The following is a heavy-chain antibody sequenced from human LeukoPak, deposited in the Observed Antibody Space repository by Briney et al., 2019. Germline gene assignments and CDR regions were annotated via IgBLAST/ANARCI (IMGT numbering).Heavy chain of an antibody. J-gene: IGHJ4*02. CDR1: GLTFSSYA. CDR3: AGGSSWYRGIDY. Sequence: PGGSLRLSCAASGLTFSSYAMYWVRQAPGKGLEYVSAISTNGGSTYYANSVKGRFTISRDNSKNTLYLQMGSLRAEDMAVYYCAGGSSWYRGIDYWGQGTLVTVSS. CDR2: ISTNGGST. D-gene: IGHD6-13*01. V-gene: IGHV3-64*01.